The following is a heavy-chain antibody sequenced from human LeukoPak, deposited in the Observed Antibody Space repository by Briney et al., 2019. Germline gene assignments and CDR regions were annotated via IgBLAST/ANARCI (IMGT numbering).Heavy chain of an antibody. V-gene: IGHV4-34*01. D-gene: IGHD6-13*01. CDR1: GGSFSGYY. CDR2: INHSGST. Sequence: SETLSLTCAVYGGSFSGYYWSWIRQPPGKGLEWIGEINHSGSTNYNPSLKSRVTMSVDTSKNQFSLKLSSVTAADTAVYYCARGLWQQLGNDYWAREPWLPSPQ. J-gene: IGHJ4*02. CDR3: ARGLWQQLGNDY.